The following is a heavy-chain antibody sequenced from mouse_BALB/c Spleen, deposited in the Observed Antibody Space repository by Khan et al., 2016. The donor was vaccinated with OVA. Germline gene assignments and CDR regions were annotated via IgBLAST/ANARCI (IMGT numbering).Heavy chain of an antibody. D-gene: IGHD1-1*01. Sequence: EVQLQQSGPELVKPGASVKISCKASGYSFTGYFMNWVMQSHGKSLEWIGRINPHIGETFYNQKFRDKATLTVDESSSTAHMELRSLASEDSAVYYCARTYGRDFDYWGQGTILTVSS. J-gene: IGHJ2*01. CDR1: GYSFTGYF. CDR3: ARTYGRDFDY. CDR2: INPHIGET. V-gene: IGHV1-20*02.